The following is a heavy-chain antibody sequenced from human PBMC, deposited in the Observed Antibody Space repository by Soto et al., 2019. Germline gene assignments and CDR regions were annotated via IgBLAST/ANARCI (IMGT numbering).Heavy chain of an antibody. CDR2: IYYSGST. Sequence: SETLSLTCTVSGGSISSSSYYWGWIRQPPGKGLEWIGSIYYSGSTYYNPSLKSRVTISVDTSKNQFSLKLSSVTAADTAVYYCARNKWLRDCWFDPWGQGTLVTVSS. D-gene: IGHD5-12*01. CDR1: GGSISSSSYY. J-gene: IGHJ5*02. CDR3: ARNKWLRDCWFDP. V-gene: IGHV4-39*01.